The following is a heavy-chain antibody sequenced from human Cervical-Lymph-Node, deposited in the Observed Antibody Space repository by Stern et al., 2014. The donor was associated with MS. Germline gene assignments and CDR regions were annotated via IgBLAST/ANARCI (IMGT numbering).Heavy chain of an antibody. CDR1: GFSFSDYY. CDR2: ISGSTSYT. CDR3: ARGYSSGWYAGSDY. D-gene: IGHD6-19*01. J-gene: IGHJ4*02. V-gene: IGHV3-11*06. Sequence: VQLVESGGGLVKPGGSLRLSCAASGFSFSDYYMSWIRQAPGKGLEWVTYISGSTSYTKYARSVKGRFTISRDNTKNSLYLQMNSLSAEDTAVYYCARGYSSGWYAGSDYWGQGSLVTVSS.